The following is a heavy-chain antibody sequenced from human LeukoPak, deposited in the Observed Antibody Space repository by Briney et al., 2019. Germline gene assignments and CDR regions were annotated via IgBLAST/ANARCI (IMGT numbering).Heavy chain of an antibody. J-gene: IGHJ4*02. Sequence: GGSLRLSCAASEFTFDDYAMHWVRQAPGKGLEWVSGISWNSGSIGYADSVKGRFTISRDNAKNSLYLQMNSLRAEDTAVYYCARDQLDYCSSTSCYAGDYWGQGTLVTVSS. V-gene: IGHV3-9*01. CDR1: EFTFDDYA. D-gene: IGHD2-2*01. CDR2: ISWNSGSI. CDR3: ARDQLDYCSSTSCYAGDY.